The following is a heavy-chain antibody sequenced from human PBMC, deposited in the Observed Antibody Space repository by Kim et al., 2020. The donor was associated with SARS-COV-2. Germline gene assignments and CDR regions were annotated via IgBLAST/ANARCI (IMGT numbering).Heavy chain of an antibody. Sequence: VTDRLTISRDKSKNTLYLQMNSLRAEDTAVYYCAKVSRITRIVVVIQGFDYWGQGTLVTVSS. V-gene: IGHV3-23*01. J-gene: IGHJ4*02. CDR3: AKVSRITRIVVVIQGFDY. D-gene: IGHD3-22*01.